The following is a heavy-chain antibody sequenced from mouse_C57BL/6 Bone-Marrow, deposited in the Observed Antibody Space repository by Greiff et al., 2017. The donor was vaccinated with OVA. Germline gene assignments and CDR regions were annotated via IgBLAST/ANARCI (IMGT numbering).Heavy chain of an antibody. CDR1: GFTFSDYY. CDR2: ISNGGGST. V-gene: IGHV5-12*01. J-gene: IGHJ4*01. CDR3: ASPFITTVVARYAMDY. D-gene: IGHD1-1*01. Sequence: EVQLVESGGGLVQPGGSLKLSCAASGFTFSDYYMYWVRQTPEKRLEWVAYISNGGGSTYYPDTVKGRFTISRDNAKNTLYLQMSRLKSEDTAMYYCASPFITTVVARYAMDYWGQGTSVTVSS.